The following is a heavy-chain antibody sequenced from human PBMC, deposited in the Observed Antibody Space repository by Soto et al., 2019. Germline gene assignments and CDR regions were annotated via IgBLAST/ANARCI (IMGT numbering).Heavy chain of an antibody. CDR1: GFTFSIYA. J-gene: IGHJ4*02. CDR3: ANGRGPRRQWLIGPFDY. D-gene: IGHD6-19*01. CDR2: ISYDGTKT. Sequence: QVQLVESGGGVVQPGRSLRVSCAASGFTFSIYAMHWVRQAPGTGLEWVAVISYDGTKTYYADSVKGRFTISRDNSKNTVYLQMNSLRDEDTAVYYCANGRGPRRQWLIGPFDYWGQGTLVTVSP. V-gene: IGHV3-30*18.